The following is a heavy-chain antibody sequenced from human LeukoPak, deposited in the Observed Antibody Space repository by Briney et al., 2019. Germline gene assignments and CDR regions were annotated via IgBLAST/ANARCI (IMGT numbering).Heavy chain of an antibody. Sequence: GGSLRLSCAASGFTFSNYAMTWVRQGPGKGLEWVSVIITSGATYYADSVRGRFTISRDNSKNTLYLQMNSLRAEDTAVYYCAKVAVAGNFDYWGQGTLVTVSS. CDR1: GFTFSNYA. V-gene: IGHV3-23*01. D-gene: IGHD6-19*01. J-gene: IGHJ4*02. CDR2: IITSGAT. CDR3: AKVAVAGNFDY.